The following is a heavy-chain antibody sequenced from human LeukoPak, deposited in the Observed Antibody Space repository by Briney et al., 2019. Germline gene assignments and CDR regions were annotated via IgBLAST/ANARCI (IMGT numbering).Heavy chain of an antibody. CDR1: GGSVSGYY. CDR3: ARVSSGWKRGYFDY. CDR2: INHSGST. V-gene: IGHV4-34*01. D-gene: IGHD6-19*01. Sequence: PSETLSLTCAVYGGSVSGYYWSWIRQPPGKGLEWIGEINHSGSTNYNPSLKSRVTISVDTSKNQFSLKLSSVTAADTAVYYCARVSSGWKRGYFDYWGQGTLVTVSS. J-gene: IGHJ4*02.